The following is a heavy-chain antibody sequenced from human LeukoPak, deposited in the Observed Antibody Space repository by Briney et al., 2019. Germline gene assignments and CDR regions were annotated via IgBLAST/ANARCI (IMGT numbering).Heavy chain of an antibody. V-gene: IGHV3-21*01. CDR1: GFTFSSYS. D-gene: IGHD3-22*01. CDR2: ISSSSSYI. CDR3: ARDDPNYYDSRDAFDI. J-gene: IGHJ3*02. Sequence: GGSLRLSCAASGFTFSSYSMNWVRQAPGKGLEWVSSISSSSSYIYYADSVKGRFTISRDNAKNSLYLQMNSLRAEDTAVYYCARDDPNYYDSRDAFDIWGQGTMVTVSS.